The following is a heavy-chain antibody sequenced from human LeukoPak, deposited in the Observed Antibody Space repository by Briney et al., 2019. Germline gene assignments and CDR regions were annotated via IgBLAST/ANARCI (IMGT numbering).Heavy chain of an antibody. V-gene: IGHV1-2*02. J-gene: IGHJ4*02. CDR2: INPNSGGT. D-gene: IGHD3-22*01. CDR1: GYTFTGYY. CDR3: ARFRITMIVGRYYFDY. Sequence: GASVKVSCKASGYTFTGYYMHWVRQAPGQGLEWMGWINPNSGGTNYAQKFQGRVTMTRDTSISTAYMELSRLRSDDTAVYYCARFRITMIVGRYYFDYWGQGTLVTVSS.